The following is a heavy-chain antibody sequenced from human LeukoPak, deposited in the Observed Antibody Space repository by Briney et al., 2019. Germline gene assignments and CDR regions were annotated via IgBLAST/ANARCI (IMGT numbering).Heavy chain of an antibody. CDR2: ISGSGGST. Sequence: GGSLRLSCAASGFTFSSYAMSWVRQAPGKGLEWVSSISGSGGSTYYADSVKGRFTISRDNSKNTLYLQMNSLGAEDTAVYYCAKTMGVTTIVYYFDYWGQGTLVTVSS. CDR3: AKTMGVTTIVYYFDY. D-gene: IGHD4-17*01. V-gene: IGHV3-23*01. J-gene: IGHJ4*02. CDR1: GFTFSSYA.